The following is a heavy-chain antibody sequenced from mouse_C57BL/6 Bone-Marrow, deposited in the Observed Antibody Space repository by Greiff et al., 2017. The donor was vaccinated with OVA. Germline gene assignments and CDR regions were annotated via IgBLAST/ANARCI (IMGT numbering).Heavy chain of an antibody. J-gene: IGHJ2*01. V-gene: IGHV1-64*01. Sequence: QPGAELVKPGASVKLSCKASGYTFTSYWMHWVKQRPGQGLEWIGMIHPNSGSTNYNEKFKSKATLTVDKSSSTAYMQLSSLTSEDSAVYYCAREDWAYFDYWGQGTTLTVSS. CDR1: GYTFTSYW. CDR3: AREDWAYFDY. D-gene: IGHD4-1*01. CDR2: IHPNSGST.